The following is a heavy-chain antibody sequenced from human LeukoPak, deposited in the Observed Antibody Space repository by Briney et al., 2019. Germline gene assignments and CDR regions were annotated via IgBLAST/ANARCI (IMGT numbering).Heavy chain of an antibody. CDR2: IYYSGST. J-gene: IGHJ5*02. D-gene: IGHD1-26*01. V-gene: IGHV4-59*01. CDR1: GRSISSSY. CDR3: AGVGATGGCFDR. Sequence: SQTLSLTCTLSGRSISSSYWSWTRHPPGKGLEWIGYIYYSGSTNYNPSLKSRGPIAVNTFKYQFSIKLSSVTAADAAVDDCAGVGATGGCFDRWGQGTLATVSA.